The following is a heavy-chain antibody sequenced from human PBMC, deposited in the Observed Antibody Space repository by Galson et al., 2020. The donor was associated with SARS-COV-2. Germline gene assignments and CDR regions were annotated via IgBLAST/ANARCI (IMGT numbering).Heavy chain of an antibody. CDR2: IYHSGST. J-gene: IGHJ3*02. Sequence: SETLSITCAVSGGSISSGGYSWSWIRQPPGKGLEWIGYIYHSGSTYYNPSLKSRVTISVDRSKNQFSLKLSSVTAADTAVYYCARGGYCSGGSCLDAFDIWGQGTMVTVSS. CDR1: GGSISSGGYS. CDR3: ARGGYCSGGSCLDAFDI. V-gene: IGHV4-30-2*01. D-gene: IGHD2-15*01.